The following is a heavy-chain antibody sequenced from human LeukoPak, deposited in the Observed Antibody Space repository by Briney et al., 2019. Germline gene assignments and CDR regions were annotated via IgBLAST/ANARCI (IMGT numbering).Heavy chain of an antibody. CDR1: GFTVSSNY. Sequence: GGSLRPSCAASGFTVSSNYMSWVRQAPGKGLEWVSVIYSGGSTYYADSVKGRFTISRDNSKNTLYLQMNSLRAEDTAVYYCARDSRYCSGGSCYFYYGMDVWGQGTTVTVSS. CDR3: ARDSRYCSGGSCYFYYGMDV. V-gene: IGHV3-53*01. J-gene: IGHJ6*02. D-gene: IGHD2-15*01. CDR2: IYSGGST.